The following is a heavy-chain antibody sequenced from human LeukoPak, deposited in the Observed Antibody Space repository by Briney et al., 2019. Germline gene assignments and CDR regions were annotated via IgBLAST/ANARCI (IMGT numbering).Heavy chain of an antibody. D-gene: IGHD6-13*01. Sequence: SETLSLTCTVSGGSISGSSYYWGWIRQPPGKGLEWIGSIYYSGSTYYNPSLKSRVTISVDTSKNQFSLKLNSVTAADTAVYYCARETIAAAGDFDYWGQGTLVTVSS. CDR1: GGSISGSSYY. V-gene: IGHV4-39*07. CDR3: ARETIAAAGDFDY. CDR2: IYYSGST. J-gene: IGHJ4*02.